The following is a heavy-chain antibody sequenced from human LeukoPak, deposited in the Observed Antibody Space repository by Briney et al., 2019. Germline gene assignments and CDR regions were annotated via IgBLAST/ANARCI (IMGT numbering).Heavy chain of an antibody. CDR1: GGSFSGYY. J-gene: IGHJ3*02. V-gene: IGHV4-34*01. D-gene: IGHD3-22*01. Sequence: SETLSLTCAVYGGSFSGYYWSWIRQPPGKGLEWIGSIYYSGSTYYNPSLKSRVTISVDTSKNQFSLKLSSVTAADTAVYYCAREPDYYDSSGYPDGGDAFDIWGQGTMVTVSS. CDR2: IYYSGST. CDR3: AREPDYYDSSGYPDGGDAFDI.